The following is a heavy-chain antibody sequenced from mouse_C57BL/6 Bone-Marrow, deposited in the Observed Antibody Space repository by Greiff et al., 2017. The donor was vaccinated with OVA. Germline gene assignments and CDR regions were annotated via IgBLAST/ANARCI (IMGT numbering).Heavy chain of an antibody. D-gene: IGHD2-5*01. J-gene: IGHJ1*03. Sequence: QVQLKQSGAELARPGASVKMSCKASGYTFTSYTMHWVKPRPGQGLEWIGYINPSSGYTKYNQKFKDKATLTADKSSSTAYMQLSSLTSEDSAVYYCARDPLYSIWYFDVWGTGTTVTVSS. V-gene: IGHV1-4*01. CDR3: ARDPLYSIWYFDV. CDR1: GYTFTSYT. CDR2: INPSSGYT.